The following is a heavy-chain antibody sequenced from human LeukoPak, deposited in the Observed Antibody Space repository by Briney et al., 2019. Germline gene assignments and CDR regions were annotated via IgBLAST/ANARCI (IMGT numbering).Heavy chain of an antibody. CDR2: IYYSGST. V-gene: IGHV4-61*08. D-gene: IGHD3-9*01. Sequence: SETLSLTCTVSGGSISSGGYYWNWIRQPPGKGLEWIGYIYYSGSTNYNPSLKSRVTISVDTSKNQFSLNLSSVTAADTAVYYCARMVTGYYQLDYWGQGTLVTVSS. CDR1: GGSISSGGYY. CDR3: ARMVTGYYQLDY. J-gene: IGHJ4*02.